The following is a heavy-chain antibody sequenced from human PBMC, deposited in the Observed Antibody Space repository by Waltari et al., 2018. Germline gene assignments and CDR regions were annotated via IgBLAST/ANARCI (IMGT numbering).Heavy chain of an antibody. D-gene: IGHD2-15*01. CDR3: ASSRDCSGGSCLSYFDY. CDR1: GYTFTSYG. J-gene: IGHJ4*02. Sequence: QVQLVQSGAEVKKPGASVKVSCKASGYTFTSYGISWVRQAPGQGLEWMGWISAYNGNTNYAQKLQGRVTMTTDTSTSTAYMERRSLRSDDTAVYYCASSRDCSGGSCLSYFDYWGQGTLVTVSS. V-gene: IGHV1-18*01. CDR2: ISAYNGNT.